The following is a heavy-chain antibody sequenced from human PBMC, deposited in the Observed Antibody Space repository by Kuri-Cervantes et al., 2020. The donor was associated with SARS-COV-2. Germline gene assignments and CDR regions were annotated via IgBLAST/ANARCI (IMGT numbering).Heavy chain of an antibody. CDR1: GYSFATFC. CDR2: IYGGGSDT. CDR3: ARLFLGSMVRGPAEY. Sequence: GESLKISCKGSGYSFATFCIRWVRQMPGKGLEWVAIIYGGGSDTWYRPSFQGQFTISADNSINTPYLQWSRLKASDTAMYYCARLFLGSMVRGPAEYWGLGTLVTVSS. V-gene: IGHV5-51*01. J-gene: IGHJ4*02. D-gene: IGHD3-10*01.